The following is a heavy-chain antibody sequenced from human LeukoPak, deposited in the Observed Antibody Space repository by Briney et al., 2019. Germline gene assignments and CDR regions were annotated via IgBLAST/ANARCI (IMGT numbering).Heavy chain of an antibody. CDR1: GFTFSSYA. Sequence: PGGSLRLSCAASGFTFSSYAMSWVRQAPGKGLEWVSAISGSGGSTYYADSVKGRFTISRDNSKNTLYLQMNSLRAEDTAIYYCAKTKYSSSSDPSDYWGQGTLVTVSS. CDR2: ISGSGGST. J-gene: IGHJ4*02. V-gene: IGHV3-23*01. D-gene: IGHD6-6*01. CDR3: AKTKYSSSSDPSDY.